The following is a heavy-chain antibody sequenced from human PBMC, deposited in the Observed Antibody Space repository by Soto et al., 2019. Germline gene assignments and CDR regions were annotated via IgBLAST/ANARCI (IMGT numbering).Heavy chain of an antibody. J-gene: IGHJ6*02. D-gene: IGHD3-3*01. CDR3: TSQDFWGGSTDYLYYGMDV. CDR1: GFTFGDYA. Sequence: GGSLRLSCIASGFTFGDYALIWFRQAPGKGLEWVGFIRSKAYGGTTEYAPCIKGRFSISSEDSKSIAYVKMNSLKTEDTAVYYCTSQDFWGGSTDYLYYGMDVWGQGTPVTVSS. V-gene: IGHV3-49*03. CDR2: IRSKAYGGTT.